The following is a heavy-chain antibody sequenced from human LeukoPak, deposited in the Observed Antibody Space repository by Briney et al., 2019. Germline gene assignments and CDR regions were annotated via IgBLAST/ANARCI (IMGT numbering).Heavy chain of an antibody. CDR1: GYTFTGYY. D-gene: IGHD1-14*01. CDR3: ARVSSPLQYNWFDP. Sequence: GASVKVSCKASGYTFTGYYMHWVRQAPGQGLEWMGRINPNSGGTNYAQKFQGRVTMTRDTSISTVYMELSRLRSDDTAVYYCARVSSPLQYNWFDPWGQGTLVTVSS. CDR2: INPNSGGT. V-gene: IGHV1-2*06. J-gene: IGHJ5*02.